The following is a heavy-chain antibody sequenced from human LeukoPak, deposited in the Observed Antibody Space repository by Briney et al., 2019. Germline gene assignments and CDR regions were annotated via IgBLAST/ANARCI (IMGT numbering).Heavy chain of an antibody. CDR2: IYYSGST. CDR1: GGSISSNSYY. D-gene: IGHD3-10*01. Sequence: SETLSLTCTVSGGSISSNSYYWGWIRQSPGKGLEWIGSIYYSGSTYYNPSLKSRVTISVDTSKNRFSLKLRSVTAADTAVYYCARTTTVRGTSYMDVWGKGTTVTVSS. V-gene: IGHV4-39*02. J-gene: IGHJ6*03. CDR3: ARTTTVRGTSYMDV.